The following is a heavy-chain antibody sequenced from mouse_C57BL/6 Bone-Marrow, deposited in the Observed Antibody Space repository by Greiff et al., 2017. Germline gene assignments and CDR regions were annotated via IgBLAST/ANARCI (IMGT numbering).Heavy chain of an antibody. J-gene: IGHJ2*01. V-gene: IGHV1-81*01. D-gene: IGHD1-1*01. Sequence: VQLQQSGAELARPGASVKLSCKASGYTFTSYGISWVKQRTGQGLEWIGEIYPRSGNTYYNEKFKGKATLTADKSSSTASMELRSLTSEDSAVYFCARPLLLRYFDYWGQGTTLTVSS. CDR3: ARPLLLRYFDY. CDR1: GYTFTSYG. CDR2: IYPRSGNT.